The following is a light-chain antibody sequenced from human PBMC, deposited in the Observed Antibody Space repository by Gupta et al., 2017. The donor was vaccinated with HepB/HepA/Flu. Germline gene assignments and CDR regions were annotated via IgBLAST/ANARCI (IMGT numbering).Light chain of an antibody. CDR3: AAWDDTLRGLV. V-gene: IGLV1-47*01. CDR1: TSNIGSNY. J-gene: IGLJ2*01. Sequence: QSVLTQPPSASATPGQRVTISCSGSTSNIGSNYVYWFQQLPGTAPKLLTYRNDQRPSGVPDRFSGSKSGTSASLAISGLRAEDESDDYCAAWDDTLRGLVFGGGTKVTVL. CDR2: RND.